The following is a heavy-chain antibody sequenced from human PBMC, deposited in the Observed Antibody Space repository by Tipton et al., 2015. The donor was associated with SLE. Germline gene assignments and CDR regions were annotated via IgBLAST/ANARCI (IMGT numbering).Heavy chain of an antibody. CDR1: GGSISSYY. V-gene: IGHV4-4*07. J-gene: IGHJ5*02. Sequence: TLSLTCTVSGGSISSYYWSWIRQPAGKGLEWIGRIYTSGSTNYNPSLKSRVTISVDTSKNQFSLKLSSVTAADTAVYYCARPSGGNWGVWFDPWGQGTLVTVSS. D-gene: IGHD7-27*01. CDR2: IYTSGST. CDR3: ARPSGGNWGVWFDP.